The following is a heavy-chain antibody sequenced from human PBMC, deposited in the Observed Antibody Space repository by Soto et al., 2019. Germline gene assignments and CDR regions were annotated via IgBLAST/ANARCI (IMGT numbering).Heavy chain of an antibody. CDR1: GGSISSSNW. D-gene: IGHD6-13*01. CDR2: IYHSGST. CDR3: ARRHSSSWYYTCMDV. V-gene: IGHV4-4*02. J-gene: IGHJ6*02. Sequence: SETLSLTCAVSGGSISSSNWCSWGRDPPGKGLEWIGEIYHSGSTNYNPSLKSRVTISVYKSKNQFSLKLSYVTAADTAVYYCARRHSSSWYYTCMDVWGQGTTVTVSS.